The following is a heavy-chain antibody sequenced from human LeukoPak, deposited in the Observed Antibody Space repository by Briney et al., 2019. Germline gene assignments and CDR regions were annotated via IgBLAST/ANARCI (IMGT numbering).Heavy chain of an antibody. Sequence: ASVKVSCKVSGYTLTELSMHWVRQATGQGLEWMGWMNPNSGNTGYAQKFQGRVTMTRNTSISTAYMELSSLRSEDTAVYYCARRWPTAHYYYYGMDVWGQGTTVTVSS. CDR2: MNPNSGNT. D-gene: IGHD5-24*01. CDR1: GYTLTELS. J-gene: IGHJ6*02. V-gene: IGHV1-8*01. CDR3: ARRWPTAHYYYYGMDV.